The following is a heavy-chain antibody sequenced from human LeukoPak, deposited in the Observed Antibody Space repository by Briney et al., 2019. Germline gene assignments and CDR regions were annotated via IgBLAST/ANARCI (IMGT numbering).Heavy chain of an antibody. CDR2: INHSGST. V-gene: IGHV4-34*01. CDR1: GGSFSGYY. D-gene: IGHD6-19*01. CDR3: ARGAFSSIAVAGTLTPFDY. J-gene: IGHJ4*02. Sequence: PSETLSLTCAVYGGSFSGYYWSWIRQPPGKGLEWIGGINHSGSTNYNPSLKSRVTISVDTSKNQFSLKLSSVTAADTAVYYCARGAFSSIAVAGTLTPFDYWGQGTLVTVSS.